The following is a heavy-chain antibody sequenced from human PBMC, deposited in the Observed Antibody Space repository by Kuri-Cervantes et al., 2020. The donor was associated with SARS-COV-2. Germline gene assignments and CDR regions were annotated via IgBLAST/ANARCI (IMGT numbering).Heavy chain of an antibody. Sequence: GGSLRLSCAASGFTFSSYGMHWVRQAPGKGLEWVAVIWYDGSNKYYADSVKGRFTISRDNSKNTLYLQMNSLRAEDTAVYYCARVLRFLEWTNYYYYYYMDVWGKGTTVTASS. D-gene: IGHD3-3*01. CDR3: ARVLRFLEWTNYYYYYYMDV. CDR1: GFTFSSYG. V-gene: IGHV3-33*01. J-gene: IGHJ6*03. CDR2: IWYDGSNK.